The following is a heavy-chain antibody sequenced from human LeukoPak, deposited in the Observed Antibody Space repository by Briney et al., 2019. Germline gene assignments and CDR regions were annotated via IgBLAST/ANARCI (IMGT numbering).Heavy chain of an antibody. CDR2: IYHSGST. J-gene: IGHJ6*02. V-gene: IGHV4-30-2*01. D-gene: IGHD2-21*02. CDR3: ARGWWGRIPGPISYYYGMDV. CDR1: GGSISSGGYS. Sequence: PSQTLSLTCAVSGGSISSGGYSWSWIRQPPGKGLEWIGYIYHSGSTYYNPSLKSRVTISVDRSKNQFSLKLSSVTAADTAVYYCARGWWGRIPGPISYYYGMDVWGQGTTVTVSS.